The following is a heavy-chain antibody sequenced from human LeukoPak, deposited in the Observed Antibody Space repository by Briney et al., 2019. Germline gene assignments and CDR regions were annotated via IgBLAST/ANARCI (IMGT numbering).Heavy chain of an antibody. CDR2: IKQDASEK. CDR1: GFTFSSYW. J-gene: IGHJ4*02. D-gene: IGHD1-26*01. Sequence: GGSLRLSCAASGFTFSSYWMSWVRQAPGKGLEWVANIKQDASEKYYVDYVKGRFTISRDNAKNSLYLQMNSLRAEDTAVYYCARVHSGSYWPRDFDYWGQGTLVTVSS. V-gene: IGHV3-7*01. CDR3: ARVHSGSYWPRDFDY.